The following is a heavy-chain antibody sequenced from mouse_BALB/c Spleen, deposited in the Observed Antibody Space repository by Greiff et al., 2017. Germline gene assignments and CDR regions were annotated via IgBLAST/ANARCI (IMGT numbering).Heavy chain of an antibody. J-gene: IGHJ3*01. CDR1: GFSLTSYG. D-gene: IGHD2-10*02. CDR2: ICGDGST. CDR3: AKGYGITWFAY. V-gene: IGHV2-3*01. Sequence: QVQLKESGPGLVAPSQSLSITCTVSGFSLTSYGVSWVRQPPGKGLEWLGVICGDGSTNYHSALISRLSISKANSKGQVFLILNSLQTDDTATCYCAKGYGITWFAYWGQGTLVTVSA.